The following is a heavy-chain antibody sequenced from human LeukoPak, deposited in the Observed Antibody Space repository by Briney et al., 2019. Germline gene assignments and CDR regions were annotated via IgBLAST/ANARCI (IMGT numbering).Heavy chain of an antibody. J-gene: IGHJ6*02. V-gene: IGHV3-53*01. CDR3: ARGSHVLTGYYHYYFFYGMDV. CDR1: GITFDDYA. CDR2: IYGGGST. D-gene: IGHD3-9*01. Sequence: PGGSLRLSCAASGITFDDYAMHWVRQAPGKGLQWVSVIYGGGSTYYADSVKGRFTISRDNSKNTLYLQMNSLRAEDTAVYYCARGSHVLTGYYHYYFFYGMDVWGQGTTVTVSS.